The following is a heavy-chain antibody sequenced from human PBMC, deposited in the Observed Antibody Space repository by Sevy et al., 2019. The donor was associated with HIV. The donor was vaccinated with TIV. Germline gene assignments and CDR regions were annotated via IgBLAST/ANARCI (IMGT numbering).Heavy chain of an antibody. CDR1: GLPFSTYW. CDR3: AREKSGSNDY. CDR2: INSDGSST. D-gene: IGHD1-26*01. Sequence: GGYLRLSCAASGLPFSTYWMHWVRQAPGKGLVWVSRINSDGSSTGYAGSVKGRFTISRDNAKNTLYLQMNSLRAEDTAVYDCAREKSGSNDYWGQGTLVTVSS. J-gene: IGHJ4*02. V-gene: IGHV3-74*01.